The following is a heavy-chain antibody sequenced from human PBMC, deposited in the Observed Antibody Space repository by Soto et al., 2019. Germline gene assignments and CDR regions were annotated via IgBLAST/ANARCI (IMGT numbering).Heavy chain of an antibody. D-gene: IGHD2-2*02. CDR2: INPNSGGT. J-gene: IGHJ6*02. V-gene: IGHV1-2*02. CDR1: GYTFTGYY. Sequence: ASVKVSCKASGYTFTGYYMHWVRQAPGQGLEWMGWINPNSGGTNYAQKFQGRVTMTRDTSISTAYMELSSVTAADTAVYCCARGYCSSTSCYTPLSYYYYGMDVWGQGTTVTVSS. CDR3: ARGYCSSTSCYTPLSYYYYGMDV.